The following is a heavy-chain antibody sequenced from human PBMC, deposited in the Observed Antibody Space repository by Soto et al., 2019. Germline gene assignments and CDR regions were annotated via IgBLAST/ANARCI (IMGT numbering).Heavy chain of an antibody. J-gene: IGHJ6*02. V-gene: IGHV1-3*01. Sequence: ASVKVSCKASGYTFTSYAMHWVRQAPGQRLEWMGWINAGNGNTKYSQKFQGRVTITRDTSASTAYMELSSLRSEDTAVYYCARAGELRFLEWFRCMDVWGQGTTVTVS. CDR3: ARAGELRFLEWFRCMDV. CDR2: INAGNGNT. CDR1: GYTFTSYA. D-gene: IGHD3-3*01.